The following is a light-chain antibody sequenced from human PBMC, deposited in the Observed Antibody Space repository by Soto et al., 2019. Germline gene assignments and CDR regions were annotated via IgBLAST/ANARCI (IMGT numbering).Light chain of an antibody. CDR1: QSVSSN. Sequence: EIVMTQSPATLSVSPGERATLSCRASQSVSSNLAWYQQKPGPAPRLLIYGASTRATGIPARFSGSGSGTEFTITISSLQSEDFAVYYCQQYNNWPPLTFGGGTKVEIK. J-gene: IGKJ4*01. V-gene: IGKV3-15*01. CDR2: GAS. CDR3: QQYNNWPPLT.